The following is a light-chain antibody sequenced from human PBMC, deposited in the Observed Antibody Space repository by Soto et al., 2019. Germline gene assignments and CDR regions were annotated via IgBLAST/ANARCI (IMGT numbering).Light chain of an antibody. Sequence: QLVLTQPPSASGTPGQRVTISCFGSSSNIGINYVYWYLQLPGTAPKLLIYSNNQRPSGVPDRFSGSKSGTSASLAISGLRSEDEADYYCAAWDDSLSAYVFGTGTKLTVL. J-gene: IGLJ1*01. CDR2: SNN. CDR3: AAWDDSLSAYV. CDR1: SSNIGINY. V-gene: IGLV1-47*02.